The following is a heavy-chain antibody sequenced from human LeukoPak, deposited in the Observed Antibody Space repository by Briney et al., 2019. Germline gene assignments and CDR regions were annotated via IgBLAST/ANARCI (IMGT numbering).Heavy chain of an antibody. CDR3: ARGSPRISRGWFDP. Sequence: SETLSLTCTVSGGSISSSSYYWGWIRQPPGKGLEWIGSIYYSGSTYYNPSLKSRVTISVDTSKNQFSLKLSSVTAADTAVYYCARGSPRISRGWFDPWGQGTLVTVSS. V-gene: IGHV4-39*07. J-gene: IGHJ5*02. CDR1: GGSISSSSYY. D-gene: IGHD2/OR15-2a*01. CDR2: IYYSGST.